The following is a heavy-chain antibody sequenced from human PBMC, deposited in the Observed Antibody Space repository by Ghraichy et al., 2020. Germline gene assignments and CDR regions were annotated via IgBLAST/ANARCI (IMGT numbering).Heavy chain of an antibody. Sequence: GGSLRLSCSASGFTFADFAMAWVRQAPGKGLEWLAYIRASVSATYYADSVRGRFSVSRDNSKNTLFLQMNSLRVEDTAVYYCAKRGTGDNWADFASWGQGTLVTVAS. V-gene: IGHV3-23*01. CDR2: IRASVSAT. CDR1: GFTFADFA. CDR3: AKRGTGDNWADFAS. D-gene: IGHD1-1*01. J-gene: IGHJ4*02.